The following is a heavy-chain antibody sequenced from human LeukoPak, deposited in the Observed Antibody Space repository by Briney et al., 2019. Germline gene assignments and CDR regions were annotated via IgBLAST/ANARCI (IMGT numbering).Heavy chain of an antibody. D-gene: IGHD5-24*01. J-gene: IGHJ4*02. V-gene: IGHV3-7*01. CDR2: IKQDGSEK. Sequence: GGSLRLSCAASGFTFSSYWMSWVRQAPGKGLEWVANIKQDGSEKYYVDSVKGRFTISRDNAKISLYLQMNSLRAEDTAVYYCARGRWLQFSPLDYWGQGTLVTASS. CDR3: ARGRWLQFSPLDY. CDR1: GFTFSSYW.